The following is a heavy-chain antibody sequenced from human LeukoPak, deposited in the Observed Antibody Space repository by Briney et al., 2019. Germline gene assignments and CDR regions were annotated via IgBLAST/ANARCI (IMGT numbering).Heavy chain of an antibody. CDR3: AIGAPRYCSGGSCYYPFDY. Sequence: PGGSLRLSCAASGFTFSRYGMHWVRQAPGKGLVWVSRINSDGSSTSYADSVKGRFTISRDNAKNTLYLQMNSLRAEDTAVYYCAIGAPRYCSGGSCYYPFDYWGQGTLVTVSS. D-gene: IGHD2-15*01. CDR2: INSDGSST. J-gene: IGHJ4*02. CDR1: GFTFSRYG. V-gene: IGHV3-74*01.